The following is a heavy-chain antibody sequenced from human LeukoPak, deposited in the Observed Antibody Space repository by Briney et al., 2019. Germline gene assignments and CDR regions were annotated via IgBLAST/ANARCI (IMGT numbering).Heavy chain of an antibody. V-gene: IGHV4-4*07. Sequence: PSETLSLTCTVSGGSISSYYWSWIRQPAGKGLEWIGRIYTSGSTNYNPSLKSRVTMSVDTSKNQFSLKLSSVTAADTAMYYCARDGSSSWYGDWFDPWGQGTLVTVSS. CDR3: ARDGSSSWYGDWFDP. CDR2: IYTSGST. CDR1: GGSISSYY. J-gene: IGHJ5*02. D-gene: IGHD6-13*01.